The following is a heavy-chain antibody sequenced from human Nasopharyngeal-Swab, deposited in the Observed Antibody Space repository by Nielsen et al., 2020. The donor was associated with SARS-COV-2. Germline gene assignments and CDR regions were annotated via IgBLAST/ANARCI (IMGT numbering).Heavy chain of an antibody. CDR1: GFTFDDYA. CDR3: AKGGSPYYYYGMDV. D-gene: IGHD2-15*01. Sequence: SLKISCAASGFTFDDYAMHWVRQAPGKGLEWVSGISWNSGSIGYADSVKGRFTISRDNAKNSLYLQMNSLRAEDTALYYCAKGGSPYYYYGMDVWGQGTTVTVSS. V-gene: IGHV3-9*01. J-gene: IGHJ6*02. CDR2: ISWNSGSI.